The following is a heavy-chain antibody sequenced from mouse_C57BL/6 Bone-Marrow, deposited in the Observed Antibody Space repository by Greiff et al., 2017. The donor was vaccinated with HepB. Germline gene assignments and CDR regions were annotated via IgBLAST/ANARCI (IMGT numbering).Heavy chain of an antibody. Sequence: EVHLVESGPGLAKPSQTLSLTCSVTGYSITSDYWNWIRKFPGNKLEYMGYISYSGSTYYNPSLKSRISITRDTSKNQYYLQLNSVTTEDTATYYCARYTYYGSSSYYFDYWGQGTTLTVSS. CDR1: GYSITSDY. CDR2: ISYSGST. J-gene: IGHJ2*01. D-gene: IGHD1-1*01. V-gene: IGHV3-8*01. CDR3: ARYTYYGSSSYYFDY.